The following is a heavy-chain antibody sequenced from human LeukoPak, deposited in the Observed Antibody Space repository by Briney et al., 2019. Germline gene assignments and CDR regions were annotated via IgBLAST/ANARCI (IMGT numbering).Heavy chain of an antibody. Sequence: GGSLRLSCAASGFTFSSYWMHWVRQAPGKGLVWVSRNNSDGSSTSYADSVKGRFTISRDNAKNTLYLQMNSLRAEDTAVYYCATECSGGSCYSDGPVYWGQGTLVTVSS. D-gene: IGHD2-15*01. CDR1: GFTFSSYW. J-gene: IGHJ4*02. V-gene: IGHV3-74*01. CDR2: NNSDGSST. CDR3: ATECSGGSCYSDGPVY.